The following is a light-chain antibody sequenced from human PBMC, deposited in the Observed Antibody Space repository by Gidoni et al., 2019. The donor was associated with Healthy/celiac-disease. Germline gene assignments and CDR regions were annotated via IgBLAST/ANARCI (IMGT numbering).Light chain of an antibody. J-gene: IGLJ3*02. CDR2: GNS. CDR1: SSNIGAGYA. V-gene: IGLV1-40*01. Sequence: QSVLTQPPSGSGAPGQRVTISCTGSSSNIGAGYAVHWYQPLPGTAPKLLIYGNSNRPSGVPDRFSGSKSGTSASLAITGLQAEDEADYYCQSYDSSLSGSRVFGGGTKLTVL. CDR3: QSYDSSLSGSRV.